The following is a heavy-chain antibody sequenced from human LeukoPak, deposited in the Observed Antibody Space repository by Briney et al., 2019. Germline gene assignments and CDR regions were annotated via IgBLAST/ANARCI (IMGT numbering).Heavy chain of an antibody. V-gene: IGHV3-21*01. CDR3: ARDPLRYLRVGHYDY. D-gene: IGHD3-9*01. J-gene: IGHJ4*02. CDR1: GFTFSTSA. Sequence: GGSLRLSCAASGFTFSTSAMNWVRQVPGKGLEWVSSIDLDSSHIYYAASVRGRFTISRDNARNSVYLQMNSLRVEDTAVYYCARDPLRYLRVGHYDYWDQGTLVAVSS. CDR2: IDLDSSHI.